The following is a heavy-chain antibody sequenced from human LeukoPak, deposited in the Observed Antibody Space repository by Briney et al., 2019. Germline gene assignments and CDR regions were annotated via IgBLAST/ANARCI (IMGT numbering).Heavy chain of an antibody. CDR1: GGSISSSSYY. D-gene: IGHD3-22*01. V-gene: IGHV4-61*05. CDR2: IYYSGST. Sequence: PSETLSLTCTVSGGSISSSSYYWGWIRQPPGKGLEWIGYIYYSGSTNYNPSLKSRVTISVDTSKNQFSLKLSSVTAADTAVYYCARGSDYYDSGWVPHWYFDLWGRGTLVTVSS. J-gene: IGHJ2*01. CDR3: ARGSDYYDSGWVPHWYFDL.